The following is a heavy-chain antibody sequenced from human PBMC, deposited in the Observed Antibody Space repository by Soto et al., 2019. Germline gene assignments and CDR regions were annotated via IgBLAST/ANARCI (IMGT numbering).Heavy chain of an antibody. CDR2: MYYSETT. D-gene: IGHD5-18*01. V-gene: IGHV4-59*08. CDR3: ARHRVKSYGYVDH. CDR1: GASINDFY. J-gene: IGHJ4*02. Sequence: SETLSLTXTVSGASINDFYWSWIRQTPGKGLEWVGFMYYSETTKYNPSLKGRVNMSLDTSKNQVSLHLKSVTAADTAVYYCARHRVKSYGYVDHWGQGTLVTVSS.